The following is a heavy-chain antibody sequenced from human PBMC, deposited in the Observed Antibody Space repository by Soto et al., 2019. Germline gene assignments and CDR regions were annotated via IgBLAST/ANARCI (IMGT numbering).Heavy chain of an antibody. Sequence: ASVKVSCKTSGYTFTDYYTHWVRQAPGQGLEWMGWMNPKSGGAYFAQKFQGRVTLTRDTSIGTAYIEVNSLTSDDTAVYFRTRENIENSDGLYDAFDIWGQGTTV. CDR2: MNPKSGGA. CDR1: GYTFTDYY. D-gene: IGHD5-18*01. CDR3: TRENIENSDGLYDAFDI. J-gene: IGHJ3*02. V-gene: IGHV1-2*02.